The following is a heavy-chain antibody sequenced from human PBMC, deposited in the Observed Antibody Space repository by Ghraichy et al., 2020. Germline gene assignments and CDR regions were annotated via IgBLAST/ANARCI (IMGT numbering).Heavy chain of an antibody. J-gene: IGHJ4*02. CDR3: ARDRFYTSNWYSPFDY. Sequence: GESLNISCTASGFTFSNYAMHWVRQAPGKGLEWVAVISYDGSNKYYADSVKGRFTISRDNSKITLYLQMNSLRAEDTAVYYCARDRFYTSNWYSPFDYWGQGTLVTVSS. CDR1: GFTFSNYA. V-gene: IGHV3-30-3*01. CDR2: ISYDGSNK. D-gene: IGHD6-13*01.